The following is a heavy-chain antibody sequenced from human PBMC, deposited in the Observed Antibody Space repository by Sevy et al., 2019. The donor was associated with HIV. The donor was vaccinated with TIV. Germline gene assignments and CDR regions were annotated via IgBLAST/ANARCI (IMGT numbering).Heavy chain of an antibody. D-gene: IGHD3-3*01. CDR2: IKSKTDCGTT. CDR3: TTKHGFWSGYYYFDY. CDR1: GLTFNNAW. Sequence: GGSLRLSCAASGLTFNNAWMTWVRQAPGMGLEWVGRIKSKTDCGTTDDAAPVKSRFTISRDDSKNTLYLQMNSLKTEDTAVYYCTTKHGFWSGYYYFDYWGQGTLVTVSS. J-gene: IGHJ4*02. V-gene: IGHV3-15*01.